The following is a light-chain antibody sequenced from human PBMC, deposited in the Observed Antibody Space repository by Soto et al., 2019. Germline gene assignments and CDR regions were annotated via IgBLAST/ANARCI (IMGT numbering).Light chain of an antibody. Sequence: QSVLTQPPSVSGAPGQRVTLSCTGSSSNIGAGYDVHWYQQLPGTAPKLLIYGNNNRPSGVPDRFSGSKSGTSASLAITGLQAEDEADYYCQYYDSSHSVVFGGVTQLTVL. V-gene: IGLV1-40*01. CDR2: GNN. CDR3: QYYDSSHSVV. J-gene: IGLJ2*01. CDR1: SSNIGAGYD.